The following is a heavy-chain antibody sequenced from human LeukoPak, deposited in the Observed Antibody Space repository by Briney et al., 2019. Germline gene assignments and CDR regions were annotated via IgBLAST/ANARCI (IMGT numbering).Heavy chain of an antibody. D-gene: IGHD6-13*01. CDR2: ISYDGSNK. CDR1: GFTFSSYG. V-gene: IGHV3-30*18. Sequence: GGSLRLSCAASGFTFSSYGMHWVRQAPGKGLEWVAVISYDGSNKYYADSVKGRFTISRDNSKNTLYLQVNSLRAEDTAVYYCAKADSGEAAAAGPLPDYWGQGTLVTVSS. J-gene: IGHJ4*02. CDR3: AKADSGEAAAAGPLPDY.